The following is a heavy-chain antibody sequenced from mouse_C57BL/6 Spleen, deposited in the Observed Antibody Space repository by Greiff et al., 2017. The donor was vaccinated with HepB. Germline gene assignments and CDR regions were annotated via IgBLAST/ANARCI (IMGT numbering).Heavy chain of an antibody. D-gene: IGHD1-1*01. V-gene: IGHV5-16*01. J-gene: IGHJ1*03. CDR1: GFTFSDYY. CDR2: INYDGSST. Sequence: EVQLVESEGGLVQPGSSMKLSCTASGFTFSDYYMAWVRQVPEKGLEWVANINYDGSSTYYLDSLKSRFIISRDNAKNILYLQMSSLKSEDTATYYCARDSTYWYFDVWCTGTTVTVSS. CDR3: ARDSTYWYFDV.